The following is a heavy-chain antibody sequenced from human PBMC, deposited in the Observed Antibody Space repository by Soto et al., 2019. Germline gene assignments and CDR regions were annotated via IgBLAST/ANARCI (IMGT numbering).Heavy chain of an antibody. Sequence: ASVKVSCKASGYNFTSYGISWVRQAPGQGLEWMGWISPHNDRTKYARRFQDRVTMTTETPTSTVYMELGSLRSDDTAVYYCARDLYYSSGQYFDHDALDIWGQGTVVTVSS. CDR3: ARDLYYSSGQYFDHDALDI. CDR2: ISPHNDRT. J-gene: IGHJ3*02. D-gene: IGHD6-19*01. V-gene: IGHV1-18*01. CDR1: GYNFTSYG.